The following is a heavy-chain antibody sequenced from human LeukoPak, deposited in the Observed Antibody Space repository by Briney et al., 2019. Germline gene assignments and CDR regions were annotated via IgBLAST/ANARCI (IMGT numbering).Heavy chain of an antibody. Sequence: GGSLRLSCAASGFTLSDYYMSWIRQAPGKGLEWVSYISSSGSTIYYADSVKGRFTISRDNAKNSLYLQMNSLRAEDTAVYYCARDRWAMMDYDSSGHLPGYWGQGTLVTVSS. J-gene: IGHJ4*02. V-gene: IGHV3-11*01. D-gene: IGHD3-22*01. CDR1: GFTLSDYY. CDR3: ARDRWAMMDYDSSGHLPGY. CDR2: ISSSGSTI.